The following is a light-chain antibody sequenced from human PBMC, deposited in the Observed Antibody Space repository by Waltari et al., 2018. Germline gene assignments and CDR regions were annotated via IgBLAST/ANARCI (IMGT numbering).Light chain of an antibody. J-gene: IGKJ1*01. Sequence: EIVLTQSPGTLSLSPGEIATLSCRASKSVGRSLAWYQQKPGQAPRLLIYGASSRATGIPDRFSGSGSGTDFSLTISRLEPEDFAVYYCQHYVRLPATFGQGTKVEIK. V-gene: IGKV3-20*01. CDR2: GAS. CDR1: KSVGRS. CDR3: QHYVRLPAT.